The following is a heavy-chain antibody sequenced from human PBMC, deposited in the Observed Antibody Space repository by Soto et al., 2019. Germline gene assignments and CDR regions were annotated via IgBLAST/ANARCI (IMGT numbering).Heavy chain of an antibody. V-gene: IGHV3-9*01. J-gene: IGHJ4*02. Sequence: GGTLRRSCAASGFRFDNYAMHWVRQAPGKGLEWVSGISWNSNTIAYADSVKGRFTISRDNAKNSLYLQMNSLRAEDTAFYYCAKDTGPNWGQGTLVTVSS. CDR3: AKDTGPN. CDR2: ISWNSNTI. CDR1: GFRFDNYA.